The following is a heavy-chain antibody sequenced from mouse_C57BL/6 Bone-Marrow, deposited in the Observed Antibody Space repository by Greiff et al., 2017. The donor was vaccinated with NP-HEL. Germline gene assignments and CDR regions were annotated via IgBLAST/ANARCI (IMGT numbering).Heavy chain of an antibody. D-gene: IGHD2-2*01. J-gene: IGHJ3*01. Sequence: VKLVESGAELARPGASVKLSCKASGYTFTSYGISWVKQRTGQGLEWIGEIYPRSGNTYYNEKFKGKATLTADKSSSTAYMELRSLTSEDSAVYFCASRLWLRQAWFAYWGQGTLVTVSA. CDR2: IYPRSGNT. CDR1: GYTFTSYG. V-gene: IGHV1-81*01. CDR3: ASRLWLRQAWFAY.